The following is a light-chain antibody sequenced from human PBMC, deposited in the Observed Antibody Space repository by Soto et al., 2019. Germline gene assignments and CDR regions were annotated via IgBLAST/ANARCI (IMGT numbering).Light chain of an antibody. CDR1: SRDVGGYNY. CDR3: SSYTSSSTLEV. V-gene: IGLV2-14*01. Sequence: QSALTQPGSVSGSPGQSITISCTGTSRDVGGYNYVSWYQQHPGKAPKLMIYDVSNRPSGVSNRFSGSKSGNTASLTISGLQAEDEADYYCSSYTSSSTLEVFGTGTKVTVL. J-gene: IGLJ1*01. CDR2: DVS.